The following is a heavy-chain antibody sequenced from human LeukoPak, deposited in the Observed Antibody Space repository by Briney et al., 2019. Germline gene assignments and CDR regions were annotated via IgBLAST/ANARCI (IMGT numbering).Heavy chain of an antibody. CDR1: GFTFSNAW. J-gene: IGHJ4*02. Sequence: GGSLRLSCAASGFTFSNAWMTWVRQAPGKGLEWVGRIKSKTDGGTTDYAAPVKGRFTISRDDSKNTLYLQMDSLKTEETAVYYCTTVGYDILTGYYKDFDHWGQGTLVTVSS. D-gene: IGHD3-9*01. CDR2: IKSKTDGGTT. CDR3: TTVGYDILTGYYKDFDH. V-gene: IGHV3-15*01.